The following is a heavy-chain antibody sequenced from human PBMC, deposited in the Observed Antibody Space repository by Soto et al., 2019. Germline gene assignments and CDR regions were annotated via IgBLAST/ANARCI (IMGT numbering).Heavy chain of an antibody. V-gene: IGHV4-30-4*01. CDR3: ARVTFTPNWFDS. J-gene: IGHJ5*01. CDR2: VYYRGSI. D-gene: IGHD3-16*01. Sequence: PSETLSLTCTVSGDSISSPDYDWSWIRQAPGKGLELIGYVYYRGSIYYTPSFGSRVSISIDTSKNQFSLRLTSVTAADSAVYFCARVTFTPNWFDSWGQGILVTVSS. CDR1: GDSISSPDYD.